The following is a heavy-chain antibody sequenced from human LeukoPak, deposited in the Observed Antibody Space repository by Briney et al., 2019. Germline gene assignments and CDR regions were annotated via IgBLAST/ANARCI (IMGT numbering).Heavy chain of an antibody. V-gene: IGHV1-2*02. CDR1: GYTFTGYY. Sequence: ASVKVSCKASGYTFTGYYMHWVRQAPGQGLEWMGWINPKSGGTNYAQKFQGRVTMTRDTSITTAYMELSRLRSDDTAVYYCARVEGIAAAGFDYWGQGTLVTVSS. CDR3: ARVEGIAAAGFDY. D-gene: IGHD6-13*01. CDR2: INPKSGGT. J-gene: IGHJ4*02.